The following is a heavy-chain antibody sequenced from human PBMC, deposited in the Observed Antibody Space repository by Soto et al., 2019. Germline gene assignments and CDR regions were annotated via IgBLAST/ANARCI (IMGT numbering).Heavy chain of an antibody. Sequence: GGSLRLSCAASGFTFSNFAMNWVRQAPGKGLEWVSVISGSTGTTYYADSAKGRFTISRDNSKNTVYLQMNSLRAEDTALYYCVKGYCSTTDCSFDYWGQGILVTVSS. D-gene: IGHD2-2*01. J-gene: IGHJ4*02. V-gene: IGHV3-23*01. CDR2: ISGSTGTT. CDR3: VKGYCSTTDCSFDY. CDR1: GFTFSNFA.